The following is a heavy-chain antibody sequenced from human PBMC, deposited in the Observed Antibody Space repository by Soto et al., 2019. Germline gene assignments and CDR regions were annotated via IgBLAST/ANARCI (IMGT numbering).Heavy chain of an antibody. D-gene: IGHD3-22*01. CDR1: GDSISSYS. CDR3: ARDFFDSSDYTTNWFDP. J-gene: IGHJ5*02. CDR2: IHYNGNT. Sequence: PSETLSLTCTVSGDSISSYSWSWIRQPPGKGLEWIGNIHYNGNTKYNPSLKSRVTISVDTSKNQFSLKLTSVTAADAALYYCARDFFDSSDYTTNWFDPWGQGTLVTVSS. V-gene: IGHV4-59*08.